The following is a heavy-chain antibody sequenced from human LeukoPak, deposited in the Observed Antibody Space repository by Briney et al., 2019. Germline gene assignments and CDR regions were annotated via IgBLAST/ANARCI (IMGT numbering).Heavy chain of an antibody. J-gene: IGHJ4*02. Sequence: GGSLRLSCAASGFTFSNYAMRWVRQAQGKGLEWVSGISGSGDSTYYADSVKGRFTISRDNTKNTLYLQMNSLRAEDTAVYYCARGLVVITPYYFDYWGQGTLVTVSS. CDR2: ISGSGDST. V-gene: IGHV3-23*01. CDR1: GFTFSNYA. D-gene: IGHD3-22*01. CDR3: ARGLVVITPYYFDY.